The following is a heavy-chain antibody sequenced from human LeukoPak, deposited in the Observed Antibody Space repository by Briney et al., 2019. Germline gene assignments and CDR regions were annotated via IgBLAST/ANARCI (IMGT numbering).Heavy chain of an antibody. V-gene: IGHV3-49*04. D-gene: IGHD6-19*01. CDR1: GFTFGDYA. Sequence: GGSLRLSCTASGFTFGDYAMSWVRQAPGKGLEWVGFIRSKAYGGTAEYAASVKGRFTISRDDSKSIAYLQMNSLKTEDTAVYYCTRGRIAVAGPFDYWGQGTLVTVSS. J-gene: IGHJ4*02. CDR2: IRSKAYGGTA. CDR3: TRGRIAVAGPFDY.